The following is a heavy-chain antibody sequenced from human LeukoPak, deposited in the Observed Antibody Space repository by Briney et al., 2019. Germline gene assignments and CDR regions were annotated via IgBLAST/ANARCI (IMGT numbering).Heavy chain of an antibody. D-gene: IGHD3-10*01. CDR3: ARYHVLLWFGELSNPFDY. Sequence: GVLRLSCAASGFTFSSYWMSWVRQAPGKGLEWVANIKQDGSEKYYVDSVKGRFTISRDNAKNSLYLQMNSLRAEDTAVYYCARYHVLLWFGELSNPFDYWGQGTLVTVSS. CDR2: IKQDGSEK. CDR1: GFTFSSYW. V-gene: IGHV3-7*01. J-gene: IGHJ4*02.